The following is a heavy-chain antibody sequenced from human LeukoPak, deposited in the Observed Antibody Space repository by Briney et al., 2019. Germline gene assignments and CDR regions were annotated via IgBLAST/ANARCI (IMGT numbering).Heavy chain of an antibody. CDR3: AGALGLGPGGYFDY. V-gene: IGHV1-69*01. Sequence: SVKVSCKASGGTFISYAISWVRQAPGQGLEWMGGIIPIFGTANYAQKFQGRVTITADESTSTAYMELSSLRSEDTAVYYCAGALGLGPGGYFDYWGQGTLVTVSS. D-gene: IGHD3-10*01. CDR1: GGTFISYA. J-gene: IGHJ4*02. CDR2: IIPIFGTA.